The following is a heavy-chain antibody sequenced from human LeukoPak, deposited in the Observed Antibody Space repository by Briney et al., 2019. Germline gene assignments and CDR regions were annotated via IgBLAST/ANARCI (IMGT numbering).Heavy chain of an antibody. CDR2: IKQDASDK. V-gene: IGHV3-7*01. Sequence: PGGSLRLSCAASGFTFTNYWMSWVRQAPGKGLEWVAPIKQDASDKYYVDSVKGRFTISRDNAKNSLFLQMISLRAEDTALYYCVRDPVDYWGQGILVTVSS. CDR3: VRDPVDY. J-gene: IGHJ4*02. CDR1: GFTFTNYW.